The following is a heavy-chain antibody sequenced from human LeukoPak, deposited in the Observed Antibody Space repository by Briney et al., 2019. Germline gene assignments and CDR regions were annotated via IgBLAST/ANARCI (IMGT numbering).Heavy chain of an antibody. Sequence: GASVKVSCKASGYIFINYYIQWVRQAPGQGLEWMGVINPSGGSTNYAQKFQGRVTMTRDTSTSTVYMDVSSLRSEDTAVYYCARDYIGSNALDYWGQGTLVTVSS. CDR2: INPSGGST. CDR1: GYIFINYY. D-gene: IGHD1-1*01. J-gene: IGHJ4*02. V-gene: IGHV1-46*01. CDR3: ARDYIGSNALDY.